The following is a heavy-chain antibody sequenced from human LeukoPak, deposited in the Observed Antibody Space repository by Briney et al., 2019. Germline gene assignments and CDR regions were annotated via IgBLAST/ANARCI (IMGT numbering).Heavy chain of an antibody. D-gene: IGHD2-21*02. CDR1: GGSISSRTYY. CDR3: ARDFGDWRTDY. Sequence: PSETLSRTCTVSGGSISSRTYYWAWIRQPPGKGLEWIGSINYRGKLTYNACLKSRLTVSLDTSRNQFSLTLSSVTAAAPAVYYCARDFGDWRTDYWGQGTLVTVSS. J-gene: IGHJ4*02. CDR2: INYRGKL. V-gene: IGHV4-39*07.